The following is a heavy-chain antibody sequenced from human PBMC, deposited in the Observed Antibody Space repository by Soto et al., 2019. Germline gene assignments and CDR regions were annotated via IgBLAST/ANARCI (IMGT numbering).Heavy chain of an antibody. D-gene: IGHD2-15*01. Sequence: SETLSLTCTVSGGSVRSSGYYWSWIRQPPGKGLEWIGSLYSSGKSYRNPSLKSRVTMSDATCKSQLYHRMSSVAAADTAVYYCARLILAFPDPFAYWGQGSMVTVSS. CDR2: LYSSGKS. V-gene: IGHV4-39*01. CDR1: GGSVRSSGYY. J-gene: IGHJ4*02. CDR3: ARLILAFPDPFAY.